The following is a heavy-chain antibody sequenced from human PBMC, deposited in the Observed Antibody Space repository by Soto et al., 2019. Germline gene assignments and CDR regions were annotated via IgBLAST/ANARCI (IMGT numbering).Heavy chain of an antibody. CDR3: AKDQGVATIEGGHSYGMEL. V-gene: IGHV3-30*18. CDR1: GFTFSSYG. Sequence: QVQLVESGGGVVQPGRSLRLSCAASGFTFSSYGMHWVRQAPGKGLEWVAVISYDGSNKYYADSVKGRFTISRDNSKNTLYLQMNSLRAEDTAVYCCAKDQGVATIEGGHSYGMELRGQGTTLTVSS. J-gene: IGHJ6*02. D-gene: IGHD5-12*01. CDR2: ISYDGSNK.